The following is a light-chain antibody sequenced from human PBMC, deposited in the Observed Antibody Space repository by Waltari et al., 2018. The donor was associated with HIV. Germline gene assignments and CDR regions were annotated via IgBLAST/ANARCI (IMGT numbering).Light chain of an antibody. V-gene: IGLV1-47*01. CDR2: RNN. CDR1: SSNNGRNY. J-gene: IGLJ3*02. CDR3: AAWDDSLSGLV. Sequence: QSVLTQPPSESGTPGHRVTIPRSASSSNNGRNYGYRSHHLPGTAPKLLIYRNNQRPSGVPVRFSGSKSGTSASLAISGLRSEDEADYYCAAWDDSLSGLVFGGGTKVTVL.